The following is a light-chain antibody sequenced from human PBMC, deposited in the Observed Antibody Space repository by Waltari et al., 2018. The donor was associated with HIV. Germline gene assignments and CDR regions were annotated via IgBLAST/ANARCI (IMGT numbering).Light chain of an antibody. CDR2: AAS. V-gene: IGKV1-8*01. CDR1: QGVSGY. CDR3: QQYYGDPLT. J-gene: IGKJ4*01. Sequence: AIRMTQSPSSLSASTGDRVTITCRASQGVSGYVAWFQHKAGKAPQLLIYAASTLHDGVPSRFIGRGSGSNFSLTISCLQSEDFATYYCQQYYGDPLTLGGGTRVEI.